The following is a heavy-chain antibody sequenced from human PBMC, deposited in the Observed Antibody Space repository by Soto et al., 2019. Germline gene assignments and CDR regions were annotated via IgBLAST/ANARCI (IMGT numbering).Heavy chain of an antibody. CDR2: INTDGSIT. CDR1: GFTFSSYW. D-gene: IGHD2-15*01. J-gene: IGHJ4*02. V-gene: IGHV3-74*01. CDR3: PTDSGGRDAY. Sequence: PGGSLRLSCAASGFTFSSYWMHWVRQVPGKGLVWVSRINTDGSITSHADSVKGRFTISRDNAKNTLYLQMNSLRADDTAVYYCPTDSGGRDAYWGQGALVTVS.